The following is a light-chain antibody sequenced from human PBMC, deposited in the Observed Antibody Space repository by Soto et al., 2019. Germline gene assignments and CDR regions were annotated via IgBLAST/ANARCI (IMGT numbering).Light chain of an antibody. V-gene: IGLV1-44*01. J-gene: IGLJ3*02. CDR1: SSNIGSNT. CDR3: AAWDDSLSTWV. Sequence: QSMLTQPPSASGTPGQRVTISCSGSSSNIGSNTVNWYQQLPGTAPKLLIFINDQRPSGVPDRFSGSKSGTSASLAISGLHSEDEADYYCAAWDDSLSTWVFGGGTKLTVL. CDR2: IND.